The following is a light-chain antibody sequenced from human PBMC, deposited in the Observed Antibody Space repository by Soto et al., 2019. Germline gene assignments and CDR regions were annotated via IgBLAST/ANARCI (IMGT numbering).Light chain of an antibody. V-gene: IGLV2-23*02. J-gene: IGLJ2*01. CDR1: SSDVGNYNF. CDR2: EVS. CDR3: SSYAGSSAVL. Sequence: QSALTQPASVSGCPGQSITISCTGTSSDVGNYNFVSWYQQHPGKAPKVMIYEVSKRPSGVSDRFSASKSGNTASLTISGLQAEDEADYCCSSYAGSSAVLFGGGTKVTVL.